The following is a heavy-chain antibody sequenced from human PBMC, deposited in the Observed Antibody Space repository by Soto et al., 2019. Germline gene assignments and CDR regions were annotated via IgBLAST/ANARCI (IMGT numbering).Heavy chain of an antibody. CDR2: VYYNGNT. CDR1: GGSTSSSPYQ. CDR3: ARLSGSYNDRYFDS. Sequence: SETLSLTCTVSGGSTSSSPYQWVWIRQPPGKGLEWIGNVYYNGNTYYNPSLKSRLTISVDTSNNQFSLKVRSVTAADTAVYYCARLSGSYNDRYFDSWGQGTLVTVSS. J-gene: IGHJ4*02. V-gene: IGHV4-39*01. D-gene: IGHD1-26*01.